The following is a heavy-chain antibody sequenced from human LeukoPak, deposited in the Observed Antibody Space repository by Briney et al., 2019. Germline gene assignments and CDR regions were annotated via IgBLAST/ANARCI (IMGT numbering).Heavy chain of an antibody. CDR1: GFTFDDYT. CDR2: ISRNSGSI. CDR3: AKDPSPQGVSGAFDI. Sequence: GGSLRLSCAASGFTFDDYTMHWVRQAPGKGLEWVSGISRNSGSIGFADSVKGRFTISRDNAKNSLYLQMNSLRAEDTALYYCAKDPSPQGVSGAFDIWGQGTRVTVSS. J-gene: IGHJ3*02. V-gene: IGHV3-9*01. D-gene: IGHD3-10*01.